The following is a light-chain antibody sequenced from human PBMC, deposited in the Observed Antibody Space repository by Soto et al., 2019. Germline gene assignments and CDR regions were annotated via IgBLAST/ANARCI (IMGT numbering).Light chain of an antibody. CDR1: NSNIGNNY. J-gene: IGLJ2*01. CDR2: ESD. Sequence: QSVLTQPPSVSAAPGRKVTISCSGSNSNIGNNYVSWYQHVPGTAPRLVIYESDKRPPGIPDRFSGSKSGTSATLGITGLQTGDEADYYCGTWDSRLSGYVVFGGGTKVTVL. CDR3: GTWDSRLSGYVV. V-gene: IGLV1-51*02.